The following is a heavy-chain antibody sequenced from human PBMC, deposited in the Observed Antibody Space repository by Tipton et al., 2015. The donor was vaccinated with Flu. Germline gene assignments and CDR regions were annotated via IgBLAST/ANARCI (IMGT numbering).Heavy chain of an antibody. Sequence: TLSLTCAVYGGSFSGYYWSWIRQPPGKGLEWIGEINHSGSTNYNPSLKSRVTISVDTSKNQFSLKLSSVTAADTAVYYCARGRFYCTNGFSQQCYYYMDVWGKGTTVTVSS. CDR3: ARGRFYCTNGFSQQCYYYMDV. D-gene: IGHD2-8*01. J-gene: IGHJ6*03. CDR1: GGSFSGYY. V-gene: IGHV4-34*01. CDR2: INHSGST.